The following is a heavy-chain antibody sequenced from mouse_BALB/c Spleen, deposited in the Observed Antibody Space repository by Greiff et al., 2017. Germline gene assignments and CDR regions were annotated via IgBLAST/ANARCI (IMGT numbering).Heavy chain of an antibody. CDR1: GFTFSSYT. J-gene: IGHJ3*01. CDR3: TRDGYYGSSYVWFAY. Sequence: EVKLMESGGGLVKPGGSLKLSCAASGFTFSSYTMSWVRQTPEKRLEWVATISSGGSYTYYPDSVKGRFTISRDNAKNTLYLQMSSLKSEDTAMYYCTRDGYYGSSYVWFAYWGQGTLVTVSA. CDR2: ISSGGSYT. V-gene: IGHV5-6-4*01. D-gene: IGHD1-1*01.